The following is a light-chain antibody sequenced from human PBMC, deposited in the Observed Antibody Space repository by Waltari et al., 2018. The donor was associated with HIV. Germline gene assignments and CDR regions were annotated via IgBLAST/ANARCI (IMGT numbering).Light chain of an antibody. Sequence: EIVLTQSPATLSLSPGERATLSCGASQSVRSNYLAWYQQKPGLAPRFLIYAASSLQSGVPSRFSGSGSGTDFTLTISSLQPEDFATYYCQQSYSTPYKYTFGQGTKLEIK. CDR1: QSVRSNY. CDR3: QQSYSTPYKYT. CDR2: AAS. V-gene: IGKV3D-20*01. J-gene: IGKJ2*01.